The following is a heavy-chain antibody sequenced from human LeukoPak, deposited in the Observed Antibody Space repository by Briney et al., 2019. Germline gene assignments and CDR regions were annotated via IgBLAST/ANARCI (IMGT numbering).Heavy chain of an antibody. CDR1: GFTVTSSH. J-gene: IGHJ4*02. CDR2: IYTGGTT. Sequence: GGSLRLSCKASGFTVTSSHMNWVRQAPGKGLEWVSIIYTGGTTHYADSLKDRFTISRDDSINTLYLQINSLRVEDTAVYYCARDSSSYYFDYWGQGTLVTVSS. D-gene: IGHD6-6*01. CDR3: ARDSSSYYFDY. V-gene: IGHV3-66*01.